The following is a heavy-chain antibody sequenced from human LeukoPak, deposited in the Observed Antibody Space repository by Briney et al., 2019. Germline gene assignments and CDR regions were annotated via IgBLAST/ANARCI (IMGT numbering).Heavy chain of an antibody. CDR1: GGSISSYY. CDR2: IYYSGST. J-gene: IGHJ5*02. Sequence: SETLSLTCTVSGGSISSYYWSWIRQPPGKGLEWIGYIYYSGSTNYNPSLKSRVTISVDTSKNQFSLKLSSVTAADTAVYYCARAISFLERNWFDPWSQGTLVTVSS. D-gene: IGHD3-3*02. CDR3: ARAISFLERNWFDP. V-gene: IGHV4-59*01.